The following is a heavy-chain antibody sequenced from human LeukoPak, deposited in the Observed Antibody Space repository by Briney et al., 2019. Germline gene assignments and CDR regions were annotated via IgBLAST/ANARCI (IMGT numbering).Heavy chain of an antibody. Sequence: GGSLRLSCSASGFTFSSHAMDWVRQAPGPGLEFVSAISSNGVGTYYADHVKGRFTISRDNSKITLYLQMSSLRAEDTAVYYCNPICCEGSCYLFDYWGQGTLVTVSS. CDR3: NPICCEGSCYLFDY. V-gene: IGHV3-64D*06. CDR1: GFTFSSHA. D-gene: IGHD2-15*01. J-gene: IGHJ4*02. CDR2: ISSNGVGT.